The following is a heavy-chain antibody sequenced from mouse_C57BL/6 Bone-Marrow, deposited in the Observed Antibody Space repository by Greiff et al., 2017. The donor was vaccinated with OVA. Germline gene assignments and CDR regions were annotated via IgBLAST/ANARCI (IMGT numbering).Heavy chain of an antibody. D-gene: IGHD1-1*01. V-gene: IGHV5-4*01. CDR3: AREGVYYYGSGAMDY. J-gene: IGHJ4*01. CDR2: ISDGGSYT. Sequence: EVKLMESGGGLVKPGGSLKLSCAASGFTFSSYAMSWVRQTPEKRLEWVATISDGGSYTYYPDNVKGRFTISRDNAKNNLYLQMSHLKSEDTAMYYCAREGVYYYGSGAMDYWGQGTPVTVSS. CDR1: GFTFSSYA.